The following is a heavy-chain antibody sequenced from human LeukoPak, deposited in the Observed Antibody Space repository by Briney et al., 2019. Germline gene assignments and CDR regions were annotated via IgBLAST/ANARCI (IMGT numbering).Heavy chain of an antibody. CDR1: GGTFSSYA. D-gene: IGHD5-18*01. V-gene: IGHV1-69*04. CDR2: IIPIFGIA. CDR3: ARDTRGYSYGMGDWFDP. Sequence: GSSVKVSCKASGGTFSSYAISWVRQAPGQGLEWMGRIIPIFGIANYAQKFQGRVTITADKSTSTAYMELSSLRSEDTAVYYCARDTRGYSYGMGDWFDPWGQATLVTVSS. J-gene: IGHJ5*02.